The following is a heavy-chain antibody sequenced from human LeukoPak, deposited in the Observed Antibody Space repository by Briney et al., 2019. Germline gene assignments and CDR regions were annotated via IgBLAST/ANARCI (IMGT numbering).Heavy chain of an antibody. CDR2: IYTSGST. V-gene: IGHV4-4*09. CDR3: ARLYYYDRSGYYYHDFDI. CDR1: GGSSSSYY. Sequence: SETRSLTCTVAGGSSSSYYWSLIRQPPGKRLEWIGYIYTSGSTNYNPSLKSRVTISVDTSKNQFSLKLSSVTAADTAVYYCARLYYYDRSGYYYHDFDIWGQGTMVTVSS. J-gene: IGHJ3*02. D-gene: IGHD3-22*01.